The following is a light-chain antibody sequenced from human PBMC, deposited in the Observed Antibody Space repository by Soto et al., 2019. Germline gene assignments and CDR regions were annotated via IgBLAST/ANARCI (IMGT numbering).Light chain of an antibody. V-gene: IGKV3-20*01. CDR3: QQYGSSRT. Sequence: EIVLTQSPCTLSLSPGERATLSCRASQSVSNSYLAWYQQRPGQAPRLLIYGASSRATGIPDRFSGSGSGTDFTLTSSRLEPEDFEVYYCQQYGSSRTFGQGTKVEIK. CDR1: QSVSNSY. J-gene: IGKJ1*01. CDR2: GAS.